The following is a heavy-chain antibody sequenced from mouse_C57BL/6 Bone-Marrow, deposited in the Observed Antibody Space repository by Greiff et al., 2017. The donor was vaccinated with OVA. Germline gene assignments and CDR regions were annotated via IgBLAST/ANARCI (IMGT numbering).Heavy chain of an antibody. V-gene: IGHV1-64*01. Sequence: VQLQQPGAELVKPGASVKLSCKASGYTFTSYWMHWVKQRPGQGLEWIGMIHPNSGSTNYNEKFKSKATLTVDKSSSTAYMQLSSLTSEDSAVSYFAPGGYSNYGLYAMDYWGQGTSVTVSS. CDR1: GYTFTSYW. CDR2: IHPNSGST. J-gene: IGHJ4*01. D-gene: IGHD2-5*01. CDR3: APGGYSNYGLYAMDY.